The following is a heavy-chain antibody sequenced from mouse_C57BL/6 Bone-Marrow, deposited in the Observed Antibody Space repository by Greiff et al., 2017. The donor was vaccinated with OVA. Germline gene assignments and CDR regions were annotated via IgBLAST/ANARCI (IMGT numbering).Heavy chain of an antibody. V-gene: IGHV1-69*01. CDR3: ARCATAQATTFAD. Sequence: QVQLQQPGAELVMPGASVKLSCKASGYTFTSYWMHWVKQRPGQGLEWIGEIDPSDSYTNYNQKFKGKSTLTVDKSSSTAYMHLSSLTSEDSAVYDCARCATAQATTFADWGQGTLVTVSA. CDR1: GYTFTSYW. J-gene: IGHJ3*01. CDR2: IDPSDSYT. D-gene: IGHD3-2*02.